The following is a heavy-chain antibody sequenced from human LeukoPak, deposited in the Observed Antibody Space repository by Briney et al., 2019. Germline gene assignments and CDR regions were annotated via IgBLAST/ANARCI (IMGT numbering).Heavy chain of an antibody. J-gene: IGHJ4*02. D-gene: IGHD3-16*02. V-gene: IGHV3-33*01. CDR1: GFTFSSYG. CDR2: IWYDGSSK. Sequence: GGSLRLSCAASGFTFSSYGMHWVRQAPGKGLEWVALIWYDGSSKHYADSVRGRFTISRDNSKNTLYLQMNSLRAEDTAVYYCARDFELSHWGQGTLVTVSS. CDR3: ARDFELSH.